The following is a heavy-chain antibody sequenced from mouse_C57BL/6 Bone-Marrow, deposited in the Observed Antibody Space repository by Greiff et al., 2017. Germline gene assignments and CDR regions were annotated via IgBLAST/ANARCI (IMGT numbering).Heavy chain of an antibody. CDR2: FFPGNGST. J-gene: IGHJ3*01. D-gene: IGHD1-1*01. Sequence: VQLQQSGAELVKPGASVKISCTASGYTFTDYHINWVKQRPGQGLEWIGWFFPGNGSTYYTEKFTGKATLTVDKSSSTAYLMLSSLTSEDSAVYVGARCVFYLGISLDYWGQGTLVTVSA. CDR3: ARCVFYLGISLDY. V-gene: IGHV1-75*01. CDR1: GYTFTDYH.